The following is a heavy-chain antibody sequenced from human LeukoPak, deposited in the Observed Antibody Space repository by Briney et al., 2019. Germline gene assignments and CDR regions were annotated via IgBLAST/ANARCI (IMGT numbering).Heavy chain of an antibody. Sequence: SETLSLTCTVSGGSISSGDYYWSWIRQPPGKGLEWIGYIYYSGSTYYNPSLKSRITISVDTSKNQFSLKLSSVTAADTAVDCCARGSHHFWSGYSPVDYWVQGTLVTVSS. V-gene: IGHV4-30-4*08. J-gene: IGHJ4*02. D-gene: IGHD3-3*02. CDR1: GGSISSGDYY. CDR3: ARGSHHFWSGYSPVDY. CDR2: IYYSGST.